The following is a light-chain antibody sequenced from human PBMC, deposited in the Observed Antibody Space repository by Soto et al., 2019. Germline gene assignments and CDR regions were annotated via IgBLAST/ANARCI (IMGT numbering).Light chain of an antibody. J-gene: IGKJ4*01. CDR2: GAS. Sequence: IGLTQSPGTLSLSPGERATLSCRASHGVSSSFLAWYQQNPGQAPRLLIYGASSRATGITDRFSGSGSGTDFTLTSSKLEPEDFAVYYCQQYGSSPLTFGGGTKVEIK. CDR3: QQYGSSPLT. V-gene: IGKV3-20*01. CDR1: HGVSSSF.